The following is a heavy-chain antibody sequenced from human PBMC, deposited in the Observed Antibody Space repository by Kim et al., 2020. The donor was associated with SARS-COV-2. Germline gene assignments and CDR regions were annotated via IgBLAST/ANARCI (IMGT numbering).Heavy chain of an antibody. CDR2: INSDGATT. D-gene: IGHD2-2*01. J-gene: IGHJ4*02. V-gene: IGHV3-74*01. Sequence: GGSLRLSCVASGFTFSNYWMHWVRQAPGKGLVWVSRINSDGATTTYADSVKGRFTISRDNAKNTLYLQMNSLRAEDTALYYCARLSRFSASAHDYWGQGT. CDR1: GFTFSNYW. CDR3: ARLSRFSASAHDY.